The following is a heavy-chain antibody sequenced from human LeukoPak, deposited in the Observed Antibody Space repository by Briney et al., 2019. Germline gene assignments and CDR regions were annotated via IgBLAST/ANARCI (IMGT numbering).Heavy chain of an antibody. D-gene: IGHD1-20*01. J-gene: IGHJ3*02. CDR3: ARGMRDLNWNDVQGAFDI. CDR2: INHSGST. CDR1: GVSISSSNSY. V-gene: IGHV4-39*07. Sequence: SETLSLTCTVSGVSISSSNSYWGWIRQPPGKGLEWIGEINHSGSTNYNPSLKSRVTISVDTSKNQFSLKLSSVTAADTAVYYCARGMRDLNWNDVQGAFDIWGQGTMVTVSS.